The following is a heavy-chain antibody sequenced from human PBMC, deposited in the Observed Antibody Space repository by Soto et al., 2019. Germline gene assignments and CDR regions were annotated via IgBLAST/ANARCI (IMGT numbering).Heavy chain of an antibody. CDR2: ISGSGGST. D-gene: IGHD3-16*02. Sequence: EVQLLESGGGLVQPGGSLRLSCAASGFTFSSYAMSWVRQAPGKGLEWVSAISGSGGSTYYADSVKGRFTISRDNSKNTLYLQMNSLRAEDTAVYYCAKDSPYDDYVWGSYRFDAFDIWGQGTMVTVSS. CDR3: AKDSPYDDYVWGSYRFDAFDI. CDR1: GFTFSSYA. J-gene: IGHJ3*02. V-gene: IGHV3-23*01.